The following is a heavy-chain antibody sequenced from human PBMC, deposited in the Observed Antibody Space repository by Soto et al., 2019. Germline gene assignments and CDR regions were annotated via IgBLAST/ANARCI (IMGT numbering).Heavy chain of an antibody. CDR3: ARTHGDLDY. CDR2: TNPKSGNT. D-gene: IGHD4-17*01. CDR1: GYTFTSYD. J-gene: IGHJ4*02. Sequence: QVQLVQSGAEVKKPGASVKVSCKASGYTFTSYDINWVRQAPGQGLEWMGWTNPKSGNTGYAQKFQGRVTMTRDSSISTAYMKLNNLRSEDKAMYYCARTHGDLDYWGQGTLVTVSS. V-gene: IGHV1-8*01.